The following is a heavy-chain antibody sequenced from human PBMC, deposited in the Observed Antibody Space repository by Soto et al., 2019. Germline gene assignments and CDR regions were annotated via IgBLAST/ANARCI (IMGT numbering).Heavy chain of an antibody. CDR1: GFTFSSYG. CDR3: ARTVGATHMDY. J-gene: IGHJ4*02. Sequence: GSLRLSCAASGFTFSSYGMHWVRQAPGKGLEWVAVIWYDGSNKYYADSVKGRFTISRDNSKNTLYLQMNSLRAEDTAVYYCARTVGATHMDYWGQGTLVTVSS. D-gene: IGHD1-26*01. CDR2: IWYDGSNK. V-gene: IGHV3-33*01.